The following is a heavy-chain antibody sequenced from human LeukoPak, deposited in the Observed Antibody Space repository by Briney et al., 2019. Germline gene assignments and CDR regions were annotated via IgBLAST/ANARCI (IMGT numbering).Heavy chain of an antibody. J-gene: IGHJ6*02. Sequence: GASVKVSCKASGYTFNNYDINWVRQATGQGLEWMGWMNPNSGNTSYAQKFQGRVTMTRDTSTSTVYMELSSLRSEDTAVYYCARDKPGNYYDSSGYPLERGMDVWGQGTTVTVSS. CDR1: GYTFNNYD. CDR2: MNPNSGNT. V-gene: IGHV1-8*01. CDR3: ARDKPGNYYDSSGYPLERGMDV. D-gene: IGHD3-22*01.